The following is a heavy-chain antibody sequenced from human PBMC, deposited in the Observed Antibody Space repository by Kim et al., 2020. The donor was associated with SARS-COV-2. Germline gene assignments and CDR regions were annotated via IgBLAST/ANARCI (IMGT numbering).Heavy chain of an antibody. J-gene: IGHJ5*01. CDR2: IYYSGNS. CDR1: GASISSGGYF. CDR3: ARDTITMIRGIIITSWFDS. D-gene: IGHD3-10*01. V-gene: IGHV4-31*03. Sequence: SETLSLTCTVSGASISSGGYFWSWVRHHPGQGLEWIGYIYYSGNSYSNPSLKSRVTISVDTSKNLFSLNLTSVTAADTAVYYCARDTITMIRGIIITSWFDSWGQGTLVTVSS.